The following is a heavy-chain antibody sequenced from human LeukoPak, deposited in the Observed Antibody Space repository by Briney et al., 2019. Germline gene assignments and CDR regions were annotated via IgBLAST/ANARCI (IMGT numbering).Heavy chain of an antibody. CDR3: ARDSGVWFGESMTYYYGMDV. V-gene: IGHV4-34*01. Sequence: PSETLSLTCAVYGGPFSGYYWSWIRQPPGKGLEWIGEINHSGSTNYNPSLKSRVTISVDTSKNQFSLRLSSVTAADTAVYYCARDSGVWFGESMTYYYGMDVWGQGTTVTVSS. CDR2: INHSGST. D-gene: IGHD3-10*01. CDR1: GGPFSGYY. J-gene: IGHJ6*02.